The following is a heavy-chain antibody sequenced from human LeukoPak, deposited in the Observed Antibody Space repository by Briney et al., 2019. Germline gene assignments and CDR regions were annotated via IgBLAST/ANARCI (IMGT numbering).Heavy chain of an antibody. CDR3: ARFLYGDYPPHYYYYMDV. J-gene: IGHJ6*03. Sequence: ASVKVSCKASGYTFTSYGITWVRQAPGQGLEWMGWINTNTGNPTYAQGFTGRFVFSLDTSVSTAYLQISSLKAEDTAVYYCARFLYGDYPPHYYYYMDVWGKGTTVTVSS. CDR2: INTNTGNP. D-gene: IGHD4-17*01. CDR1: GYTFTSYG. V-gene: IGHV7-4-1*02.